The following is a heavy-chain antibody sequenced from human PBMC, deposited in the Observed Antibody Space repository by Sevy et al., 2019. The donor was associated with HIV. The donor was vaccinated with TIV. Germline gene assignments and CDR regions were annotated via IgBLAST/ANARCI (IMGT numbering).Heavy chain of an antibody. D-gene: IGHD6-13*01. J-gene: IGHJ6*02. CDR2: IKQDGSEK. CDR3: ARDSGGIGMDV. Sequence: GGSLRLSCAASGFTSSSHWMSWVRQAPGKGLEWVANIKQDGSEKYYVDSVKGRFTISRDNAKNSLSLQMNSLRAEDTAVYHCARDSGGIGMDVWGQGTTVTVSS. CDR1: GFTSSSHW. V-gene: IGHV3-7*01.